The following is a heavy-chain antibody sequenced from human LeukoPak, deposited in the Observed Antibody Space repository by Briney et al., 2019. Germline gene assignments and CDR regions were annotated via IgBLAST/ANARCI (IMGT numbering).Heavy chain of an antibody. Sequence: ASVKVSCKVSGYTLTELSMHWVRQAPGKGLEWMGGFDPEDGETIYAQKFQGRVTMTEDTSTDTAYMELSSLRSEDTAVYYCATAPLLCTNGVCGRYYFDCWGQGTLVTVSS. CDR3: ATAPLLCTNGVCGRYYFDC. CDR1: GYTLTELS. J-gene: IGHJ4*02. V-gene: IGHV1-24*01. D-gene: IGHD2-8*01. CDR2: FDPEDGET.